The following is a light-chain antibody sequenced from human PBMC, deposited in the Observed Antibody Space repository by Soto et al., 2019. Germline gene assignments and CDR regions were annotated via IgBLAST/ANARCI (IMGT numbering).Light chain of an antibody. CDR2: GAS. Sequence: EIVLTQSPGTLSLSPGERATLSCRASQSVSSSYFAWYQQKPGQAPRLLIYGASSRATGIPDRFSGSGSGTDLTLTIRRLEPEDFAVYYCQQYGSSPPYTFGQGTKLEIK. V-gene: IGKV3-20*01. J-gene: IGKJ2*01. CDR3: QQYGSSPPYT. CDR1: QSVSSSY.